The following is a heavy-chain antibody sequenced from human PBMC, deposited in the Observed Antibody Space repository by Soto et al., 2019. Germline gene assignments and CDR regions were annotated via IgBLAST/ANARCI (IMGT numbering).Heavy chain of an antibody. J-gene: IGHJ4*02. CDR2: ISYDGSNK. CDR3: AKDPSDSTTSIAVADTHYFDY. D-gene: IGHD6-19*01. V-gene: IGHV3-30*18. Sequence: QVQLVESGGGVVQPGRSLRLSCAASGFTFSSYGMHWVRQAPGKGLEWVAVISYDGSNKYYADSVKGRFTISRDNSKNTLYLQMNGLRAEDTAVYYCAKDPSDSTTSIAVADTHYFDYWGQGTLVTVSS. CDR1: GFTFSSYG.